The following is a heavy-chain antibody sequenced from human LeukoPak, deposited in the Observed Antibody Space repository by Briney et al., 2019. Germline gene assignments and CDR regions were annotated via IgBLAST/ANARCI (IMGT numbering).Heavy chain of an antibody. CDR3: ARARDYVWGSYRPEYYFDY. J-gene: IGHJ4*02. V-gene: IGHV1-69*13. CDR1: GYTFTSYD. CDR2: IIPIFGTA. Sequence: SVKVSCKASGYTFTSYDINWVRQAPGQGLEWMGGIIPIFGTANYAQKFQGRVTITADESTSTAYMELSSLRSEDTAVYYCARARDYVWGSYRPEYYFDYWGQGTPVTVSS. D-gene: IGHD3-16*02.